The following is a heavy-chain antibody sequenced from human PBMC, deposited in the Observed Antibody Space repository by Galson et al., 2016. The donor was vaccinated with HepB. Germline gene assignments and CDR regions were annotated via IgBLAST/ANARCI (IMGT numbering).Heavy chain of an antibody. CDR1: GYTFSNYA. CDR2: INAANGYT. Sequence: SVKVSCKGSGYTFSNYAMHWVRQAPGQRPEWMGWINAANGYTKSSQKFQGRVTITRDTSASTAYLELSSLRSEDTAVYYRAIRIATAGSEHWGQGTLVTVSS. CDR3: AIRIATAGSEH. J-gene: IGHJ4*02. D-gene: IGHD6-13*01. V-gene: IGHV1-3*01.